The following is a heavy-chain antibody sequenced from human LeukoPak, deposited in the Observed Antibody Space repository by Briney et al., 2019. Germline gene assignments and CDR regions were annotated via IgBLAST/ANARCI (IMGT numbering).Heavy chain of an antibody. V-gene: IGHV4-39*07. CDR3: ARAIEVGAMTPFDY. D-gene: IGHD1-26*01. Sequence: PSETLSLTCTVSGGSISSSSYYWGWIRQPPGKGLEWIGSIYYSGSTYYNPSLKSRVTISVDTSKNQFSLKLSSVTAADTAVYYCARAIEVGAMTPFDYWGQGTLVTVSS. J-gene: IGHJ4*02. CDR1: GGSISSSSYY. CDR2: IYYSGST.